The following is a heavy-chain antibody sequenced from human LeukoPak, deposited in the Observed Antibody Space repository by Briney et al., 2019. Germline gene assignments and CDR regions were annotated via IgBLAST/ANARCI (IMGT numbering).Heavy chain of an antibody. D-gene: IGHD6-13*01. CDR1: GFTFSSYS. Sequence: GGSLRLSCAASGFTFSSYSMNWVRQAPGKGLEWVSSISSSSSYIYYADSVKGRFTISRDNAKNSLYLQMNSLRAEDTAVYYCARLGYPGIAAAGEGDYWGQGTLVTVSS. J-gene: IGHJ4*02. CDR2: ISSSSSYI. V-gene: IGHV3-21*01. CDR3: ARLGYPGIAAAGEGDY.